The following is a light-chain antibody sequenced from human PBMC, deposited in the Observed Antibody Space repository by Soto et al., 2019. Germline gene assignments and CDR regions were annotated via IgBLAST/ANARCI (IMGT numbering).Light chain of an antibody. Sequence: QSALTQPRSVSGSPGQSVTISCTGTSSDVGGYNYVSWYQQHPGKAPKLMIYDVSKRPSGVPDRFSGSKSDNTASLTISGLQAEDEADSYCCSYAGSSSVVFGGGTKLTVL. CDR1: SSDVGGYNY. V-gene: IGLV2-11*01. CDR3: CSYAGSSSVV. CDR2: DVS. J-gene: IGLJ2*01.